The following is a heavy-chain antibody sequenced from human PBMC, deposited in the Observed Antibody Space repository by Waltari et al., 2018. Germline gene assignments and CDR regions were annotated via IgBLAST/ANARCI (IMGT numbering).Heavy chain of an antibody. CDR2: IYTSGST. J-gene: IGHJ4*02. Sequence: QVQLQESGPGLVKPSQTLSLTCTVSGGSISSGSYYWSWIRQPAGKGLEWIGRIYTSGSTNYNPSLKSRVTISVDTSKNQFSLKLSSVTAADTAVYYCARDQVVRGGVDYWGQGTLVTVSS. D-gene: IGHD3-10*01. V-gene: IGHV4-61*02. CDR3: ARDQVVRGGVDY. CDR1: GGSISSGSYY.